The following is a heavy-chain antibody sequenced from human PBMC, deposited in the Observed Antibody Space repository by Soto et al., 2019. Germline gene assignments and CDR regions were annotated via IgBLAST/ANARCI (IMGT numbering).Heavy chain of an antibody. Sequence: PGGSLRLSCAASGFTFTSYAMNWVRQAPGKGLEWVPTISSFSSSTYYADSVKGRFTISRDDSKSTLSLQMNSLRVEDTAVYYCTKGKGGQLAYFDSWGQGTLVTVSS. V-gene: IGHV3-23*01. J-gene: IGHJ4*02. D-gene: IGHD6-6*01. CDR2: ISSFSSST. CDR3: TKGKGGQLAYFDS. CDR1: GFTFTSYA.